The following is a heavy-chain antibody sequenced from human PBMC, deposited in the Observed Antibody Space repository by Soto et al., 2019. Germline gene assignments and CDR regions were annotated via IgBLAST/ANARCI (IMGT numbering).Heavy chain of an antibody. CDR3: AGHHETSSGRRACVCPMDV. Sequence: GESLKISCKGSGYIFPNYWIGWVRQMPGKGLEWMGIIYPGDSNTRYDPSFQGQVTMSADKSISTAYLQWSSLKASDTAMYYCAGHHETSSGRRACVCPMDVWGRGXTVTVSS. D-gene: IGHD3-3*01. J-gene: IGHJ6*01. V-gene: IGHV5-51*01. CDR1: GYIFPNYW. CDR2: IYPGDSNT.